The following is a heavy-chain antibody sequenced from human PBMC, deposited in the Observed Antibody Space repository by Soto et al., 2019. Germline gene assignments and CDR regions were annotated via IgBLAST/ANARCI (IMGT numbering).Heavy chain of an antibody. J-gene: IGHJ1*01. Sequence: GGSLRLSCAASGFTFSSYAMSWVRQAPGKGLEWVSAISGSGGSTYYADSVKGRFTISRDNSKNTLYLQMNSLRAEDTAVYYCAKDDILMVRGVITAEYFQHWGQGTLVTVSS. CDR3: AKDDILMVRGVITAEYFQH. D-gene: IGHD3-10*01. CDR1: GFTFSSYA. CDR2: ISGSGGST. V-gene: IGHV3-23*01.